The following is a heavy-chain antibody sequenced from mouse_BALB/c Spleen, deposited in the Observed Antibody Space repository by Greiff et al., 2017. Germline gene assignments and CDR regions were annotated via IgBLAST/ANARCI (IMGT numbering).Heavy chain of an antibody. V-gene: IGHV14-3*02. CDR1: GFNIKDTY. Sequence: EVQLQQSGAELVKPGASVKLSCTASGFNIKDTYMHWVKQRPEQGLEWIGRIDPANGNTKYDPKFQGKATITADTSSNTAYLQLSSLTSEDTAVDYCARGGYGPWYFDVWGAGTTVTVAS. CDR2: IDPANGNT. J-gene: IGHJ1*01. CDR3: ARGGYGPWYFDV. D-gene: IGHD2-10*02.